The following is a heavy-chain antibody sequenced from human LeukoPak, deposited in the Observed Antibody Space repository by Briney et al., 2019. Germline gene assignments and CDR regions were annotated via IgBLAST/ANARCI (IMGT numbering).Heavy chain of an antibody. J-gene: IGHJ3*02. Sequence: GESLQISCKGSGYTFTSYWIGWVRQMPGKGLEWMGIIYPGDSDTRYSPSFQGQVTISADKSISTAYLQWSSLKASDTAIYYCAINARLIAAAGYDAFDIWGQGTMVTVSS. V-gene: IGHV5-51*01. CDR1: GYTFTSYW. CDR3: AINARLIAAAGYDAFDI. D-gene: IGHD6-13*01. CDR2: IYPGDSDT.